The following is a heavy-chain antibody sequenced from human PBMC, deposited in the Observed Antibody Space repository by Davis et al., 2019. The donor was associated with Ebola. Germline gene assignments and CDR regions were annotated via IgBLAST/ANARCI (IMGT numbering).Heavy chain of an antibody. V-gene: IGHV3-11*01. J-gene: IGHJ6*04. CDR3: ARDQFPTMIVVVPDYYGMDV. Sequence: GESLKISCAASGFTFSDYYMSWIRQAPGKGLEWVSYISSSGSTIYYADSVKGRFTISRDNAKNSLYLQMNSLRAEDTAVYYCARDQFPTMIVVVPDYYGMDVWGKGTTVTVSS. D-gene: IGHD3-22*01. CDR2: ISSSGSTI. CDR1: GFTFSDYY.